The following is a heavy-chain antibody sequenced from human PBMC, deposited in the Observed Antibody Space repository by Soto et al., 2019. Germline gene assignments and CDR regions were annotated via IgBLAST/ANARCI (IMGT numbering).Heavy chain of an antibody. CDR2: IIPILGIA. D-gene: IGHD2-8*01. J-gene: IGHJ6*02. CDR1: GGTFSSYT. CDR3: AKNGQPPYYYYGMDV. Sequence: GASVKVSCKASGGTFSSYTISWVRQAPGQGLEWMGRIIPILGIANYAQKFQGRVTITRDTSASTAYMELRSLTSDDTAVYYCAKNGQPPYYYYGMDVWGQGTTVTVSS. V-gene: IGHV1-69*02.